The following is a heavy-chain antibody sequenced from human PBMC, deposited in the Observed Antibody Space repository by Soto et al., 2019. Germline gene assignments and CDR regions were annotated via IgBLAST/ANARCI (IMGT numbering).Heavy chain of an antibody. CDR2: ISYSTI. Sequence: EVQLVESGGGLVQPGGSLRLSCAAAGFTFNTYSMSWGRQAPGKGLEWVSYISYSTIYYADSVRGRFTISRDNAKNSLYLQMSSLRDEDTAVSYCARVYCSGGTCTLDYWGQGTLVTVSS. CDR1: GFTFNTYS. D-gene: IGHD2-15*01. V-gene: IGHV3-48*02. J-gene: IGHJ4*02. CDR3: ARVYCSGGTCTLDY.